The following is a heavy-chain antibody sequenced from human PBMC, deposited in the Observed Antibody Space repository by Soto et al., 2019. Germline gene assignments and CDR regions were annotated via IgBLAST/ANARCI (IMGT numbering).Heavy chain of an antibody. CDR2: INAGNGNT. CDR1: GYTFTNYA. Sequence: QVQLVQSGAEEKKPGASVKVSCKASGYTFTNYAMHWVRQAPGQRLEWMGWINAGNGNTKYSQKFQDRVTITRDTPASTCYMELSSLRFEDTAMNSCASGYDFWGGMDVWGKGTTVTVSS. V-gene: IGHV1-3*05. D-gene: IGHD3-3*01. CDR3: ASGYDFWGGMDV. J-gene: IGHJ6*03.